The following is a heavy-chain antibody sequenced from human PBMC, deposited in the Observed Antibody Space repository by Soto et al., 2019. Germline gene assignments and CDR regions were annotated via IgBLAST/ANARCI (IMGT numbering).Heavy chain of an antibody. D-gene: IGHD2-2*01. CDR2: IIPIPGTA. J-gene: IGHJ6*02. CDR1: GVTFGSYA. Sequence: QVQLVQSGAEVKKPGSSVKVSCKASGVTFGSYAISWVRQAPGQGLEWMGGIIPIPGTANYAQKFQGRVTIAADESTSTAYMELSRLGSEDTAVYYCARSQGSSTSLEIYYYYYYGMDVWGQGTTVTVSS. CDR3: ARSQGSSTSLEIYYYYYYGMDV. V-gene: IGHV1-69*01.